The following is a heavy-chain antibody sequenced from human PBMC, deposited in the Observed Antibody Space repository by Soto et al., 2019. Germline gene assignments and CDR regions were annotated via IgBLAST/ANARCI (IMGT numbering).Heavy chain of an antibody. Sequence: SVKVSCKASGGTFSSYAISWVRQAPGQGLEWMGGIIPIFGTANYAQKFQGRVTITADESTSTAYMELSSLRSEDTAVYYCATAIARAGASWHYYDSSGYPDAFVIWGQGTIVTVSS. CDR1: GGTFSSYA. CDR3: ATAIARAGASWHYYDSSGYPDAFVI. CDR2: IIPIFGTA. V-gene: IGHV1-69*13. J-gene: IGHJ3*02. D-gene: IGHD3-22*01.